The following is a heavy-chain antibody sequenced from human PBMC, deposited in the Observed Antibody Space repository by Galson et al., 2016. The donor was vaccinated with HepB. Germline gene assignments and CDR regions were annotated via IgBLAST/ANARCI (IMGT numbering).Heavy chain of an antibody. D-gene: IGHD3-3*01. CDR1: GGSISIYY. V-gene: IGHV4-59*12. CDR3: ARSYDFWSSTGGDAFDI. CDR2: VHYSGST. J-gene: IGHJ3*02. Sequence: LSLTCTVSGGSISIYYWSWIRQPPGKGLEWIGYVHYSGSTDYNSSLKSRVTISVDTSKNQFSLKLSSVTAADTAVYYCARSYDFWSSTGGDAFDIWGQGTMVTVSS.